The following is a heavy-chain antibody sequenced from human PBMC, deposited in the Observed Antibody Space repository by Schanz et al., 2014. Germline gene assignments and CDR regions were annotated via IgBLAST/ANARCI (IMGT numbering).Heavy chain of an antibody. Sequence: EVQLVESGGGLVQPGGSLRLSCAASGFTFSSYAMHWVRQAPGKGLEWVANIKQDGSEKYYVDSVKGRFTFSRDNAKNSLYLQMNSLRAEDTAVYYCARDRQQLVGRIGYYYGMDVWGQGTTVTVSS. CDR2: IKQDGSEK. D-gene: IGHD6-13*01. V-gene: IGHV3-7*01. CDR1: GFTFSSYA. J-gene: IGHJ6*02. CDR3: ARDRQQLVGRIGYYYGMDV.